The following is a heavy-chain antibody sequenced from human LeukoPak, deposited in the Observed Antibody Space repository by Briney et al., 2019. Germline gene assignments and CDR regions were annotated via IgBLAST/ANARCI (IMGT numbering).Heavy chain of an antibody. CDR3: TTYYDSGGYKWNY. CDR2: INHSGST. CDR1: GGSFSGYY. J-gene: IGHJ4*02. V-gene: IGHV4-34*01. Sequence: PSETLSLTCAVYGGSFSGYYWSWIRQPPGKGLEWIGEINHSGSTTYNPSLKSRVTISVDKSKNQFSLKLTSVTAADTAVYYCTTYYDSGGYKWNYWGQGALVTVSS. D-gene: IGHD3-22*01.